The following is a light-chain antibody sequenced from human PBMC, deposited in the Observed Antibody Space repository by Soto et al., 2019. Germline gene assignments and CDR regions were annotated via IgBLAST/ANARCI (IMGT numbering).Light chain of an antibody. CDR3: QTWGTGPWV. J-gene: IGLJ3*02. Sequence: QPVLTQSPSASASLEASVKLTCTLSSGHSSYAIAWHQQQPEKGPRSLMKLNSDGSHSKGDGIPDRFSGSSSGAERYLTISSLQSEDEADYYCQTWGTGPWVFGGGTKLTVL. CDR1: SGHSSYA. CDR2: LNSDGSH. V-gene: IGLV4-69*01.